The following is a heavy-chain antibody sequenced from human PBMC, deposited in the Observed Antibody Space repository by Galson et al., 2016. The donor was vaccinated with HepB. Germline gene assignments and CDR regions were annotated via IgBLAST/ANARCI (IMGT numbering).Heavy chain of an antibody. CDR2: ISTSGGST. J-gene: IGHJ4*02. CDR3: AKGTTRLGDN. V-gene: IGHV3-23*01. D-gene: IGHD4-11*01. CDR1: GFPFSSYW. Sequence: SLRLSCAASGFPFSSYWMTWVRQAPRRGLEWVAAISTSGGSTDYAHSVKGRFTISRDNSKNMLYLQMNSLRVEDTALYYCAKGTTRLGDNWGQGILVTVSS.